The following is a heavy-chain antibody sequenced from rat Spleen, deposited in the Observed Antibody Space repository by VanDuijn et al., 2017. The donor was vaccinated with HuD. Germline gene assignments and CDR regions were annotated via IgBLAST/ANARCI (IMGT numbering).Heavy chain of an antibody. CDR2: TWAGGIT. CDR1: GFSLTSYH. Sequence: QVQLKESGPGLVQPSQTLSLTCSVSGFSLTSYHISWVRQPPGKSLVWMGTTWAGGITNYNSAVQSRLSISRDTSKSLVFLKMNSLQTEAMATYYCAREMGLTYGLFPFDLWGQGVMVTVSS. CDR3: AREMGLTYGLFPFDL. J-gene: IGHJ2*01. V-gene: IGHV2-13*01. D-gene: IGHD1-6*01.